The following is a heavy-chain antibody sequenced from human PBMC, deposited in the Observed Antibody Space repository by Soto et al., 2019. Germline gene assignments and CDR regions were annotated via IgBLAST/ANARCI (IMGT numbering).Heavy chain of an antibody. Sequence: PGGSLRLSCAASGFTFSSYAMSWVRQAPGKGLEWVSAISGSGGSTYYADSVKGRFTISRDNSKNTLYLQMNSLRAEDTAVYYCAKDTYIFPAGHDAFDIWGQGTMVTVSS. D-gene: IGHD3-9*01. V-gene: IGHV3-23*01. CDR1: GFTFSSYA. CDR3: AKDTYIFPAGHDAFDI. CDR2: ISGSGGST. J-gene: IGHJ3*02.